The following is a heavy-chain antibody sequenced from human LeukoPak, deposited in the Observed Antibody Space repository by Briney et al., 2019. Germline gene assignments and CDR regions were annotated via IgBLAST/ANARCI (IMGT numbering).Heavy chain of an antibody. CDR1: GGSFSGYY. Sequence: PSETLSLTCDVDGGSFSGYYWGWIRQPPGKGLEWIGEINHSGSTNYTPSLKSRVTISVDASKNQFSPKLSSVTAADTAVYYCARGRRGYSSDWYTANPFDIWGQGTTVTVSS. J-gene: IGHJ3*02. CDR2: INHSGST. CDR3: ARGRRGYSSDWYTANPFDI. D-gene: IGHD6-13*01. V-gene: IGHV4-34*01.